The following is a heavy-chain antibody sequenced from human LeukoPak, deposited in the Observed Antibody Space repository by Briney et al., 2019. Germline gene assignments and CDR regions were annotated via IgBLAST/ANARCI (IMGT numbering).Heavy chain of an antibody. J-gene: IGHJ4*02. CDR3: AKEIGRTDTAMED. CDR1: GFTFSSYG. V-gene: IGHV3-30*18. CDR2: ISYDGSNK. D-gene: IGHD5-18*01. Sequence: GGSLRLSCAASGFTFSSYGMHWVRQAPGKGLEWVAVISYDGSNKYYADSVKGRFTISRDNSKNTLYLQMNSLRAEDTAVYYCAKEIGRTDTAMEDWGQGTLVTVSS.